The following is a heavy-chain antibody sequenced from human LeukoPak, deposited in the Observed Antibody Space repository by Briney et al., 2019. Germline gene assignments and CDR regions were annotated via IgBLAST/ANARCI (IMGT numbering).Heavy chain of an antibody. D-gene: IGHD3-22*01. J-gene: IGHJ4*02. CDR2: IYTSGST. V-gene: IGHV4-61*02. CDR3: AREGMYYYDSSGYYRPFDY. CDR1: GGSISSGSYY. Sequence: SQTLSLTCTVSGGSISSGSYYWGWIRQPAGTGLEWVGRIYTSGSTNYNPSLKSRVTISVDTSKNQFSLKLSSVTAADTAVYYCAREGMYYYDSSGYYRPFDYWGQGTLVTVSS.